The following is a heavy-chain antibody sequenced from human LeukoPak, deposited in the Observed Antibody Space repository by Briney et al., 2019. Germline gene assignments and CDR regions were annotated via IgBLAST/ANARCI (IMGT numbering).Heavy chain of an antibody. J-gene: IGHJ6*03. CDR2: INSDGSST. V-gene: IGHV3-74*01. CDR3: ARDRGYSYGYYYYYYMDV. Sequence: GESLRLSCAASGFTFSSYWMHWVRQAPGKGLVWVSRINSDGSSTSYADSVKGRFTISRDNAKNTLYLQMNSLRAEDTAVYYCARDRGYSYGYYYYYYMDVWGKGTTVTVSS. CDR1: GFTFSSYW. D-gene: IGHD5-18*01.